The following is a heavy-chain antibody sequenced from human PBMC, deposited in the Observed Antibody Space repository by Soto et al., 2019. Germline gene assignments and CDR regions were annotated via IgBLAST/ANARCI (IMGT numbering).Heavy chain of an antibody. D-gene: IGHD3-22*01. V-gene: IGHV5-10-1*01. Sequence: GESLKISCNGSGYSIADYCITLVCQKPGKGLEWMGRIDPSDSQTYYSPSFRGHVTISATKSITTVFLQWSSLRASDTAMYYCARQIYDSDTGPNFQYYFDSWGQGTPVTVSS. J-gene: IGHJ4*02. CDR2: IDPSDSQT. CDR3: ARQIYDSDTGPNFQYYFDS. CDR1: GYSIADYC.